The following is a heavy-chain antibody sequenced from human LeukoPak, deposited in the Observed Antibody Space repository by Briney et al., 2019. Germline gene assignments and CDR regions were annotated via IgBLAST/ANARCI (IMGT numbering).Heavy chain of an antibody. D-gene: IGHD1-20*01. V-gene: IGHV1-69-2*01. Sequence: GATVKITCKVSGYTFTDYYMHWVQQAPGKGLEWMGLVDPEDGETIYAEKFQGRVTITADTSTDTAYMELSSLSSEDTAVYYCAPIAQRYNWKTGGFDPWGQGPLVTVSS. J-gene: IGHJ5*02. CDR2: VDPEDGET. CDR1: GYTFTDYY. CDR3: APIAQRYNWKTGGFDP.